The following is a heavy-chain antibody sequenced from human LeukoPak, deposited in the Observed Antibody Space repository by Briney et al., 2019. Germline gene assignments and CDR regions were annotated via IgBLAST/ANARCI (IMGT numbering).Heavy chain of an antibody. V-gene: IGHV4-34*01. J-gene: IGHJ4*02. CDR3: ARRRGSGSYYN. CDR1: GGSFSGYY. CDR2: INHSGST. D-gene: IGHD3-10*01. Sequence: SETLSLTCAVYGGSFSGYYWSWIRQPPGKGLEWIGEINHSGSTNYNPSLKSRVTISVDTSKNQFSLKLSSVTAADTAVYYCARRRGSGSYYNWGQGTLVTVSS.